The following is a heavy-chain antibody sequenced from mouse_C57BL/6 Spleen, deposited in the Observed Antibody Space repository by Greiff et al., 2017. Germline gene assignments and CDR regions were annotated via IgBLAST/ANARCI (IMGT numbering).Heavy chain of an antibody. CDR1: GFSLTSYG. Sequence: VMLVESGPGLVQPSQSLSITCTVSGFSLTSYGVHWVRQSPGKGLEWLGVIWSGGSTDYNAAFISRLIISKDNSKSQVFFKMNSMQADDTAIYYCARGYDYDAPYAMDYWGQGTSVTVSS. CDR3: ARGYDYDAPYAMDY. CDR2: IWSGGST. J-gene: IGHJ4*01. V-gene: IGHV2-2*01. D-gene: IGHD2-4*01.